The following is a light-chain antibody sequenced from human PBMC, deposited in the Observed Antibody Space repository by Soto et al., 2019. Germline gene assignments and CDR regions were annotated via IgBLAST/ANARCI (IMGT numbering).Light chain of an antibody. CDR1: QSVSSTF. CDR2: EAS. J-gene: IGKJ4*01. Sequence: ESVLTQSPGTLSLSPGERATLSCRASQSVSSTFLGWYQQKPGQAPRLLIYEASNRATGIPARFSGSGSGADFTLTISSLEPEDFALYYCQQHINWPLTFGGGTKVEIK. CDR3: QQHINWPLT. V-gene: IGKV3-11*01.